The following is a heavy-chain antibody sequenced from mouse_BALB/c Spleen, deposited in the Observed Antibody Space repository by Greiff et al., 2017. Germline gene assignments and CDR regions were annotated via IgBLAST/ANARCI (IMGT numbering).Heavy chain of an antibody. D-gene: IGHD1-2*01. CDR3: ARGPYYGSYYAMDY. V-gene: IGHV5-9-4*01. Sequence: EVMLVESGGGLVKPGGSLKLSCAASGFTFSSYAMSWVRQSPEKRLEWVAEISSGGSYTYYPDTVTGRFTISRDNAKNTLYLEMSSLRSEDTAMYYCARGPYYGSYYAMDYWGQGTSVTVSS. J-gene: IGHJ4*01. CDR2: ISSGGSYT. CDR1: GFTFSSYA.